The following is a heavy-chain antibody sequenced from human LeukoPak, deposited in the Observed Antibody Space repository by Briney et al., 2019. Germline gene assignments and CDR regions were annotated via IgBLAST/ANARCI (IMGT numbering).Heavy chain of an antibody. Sequence: GGSLRLSCAASGSTFNNAWLSWIRQAPGKGLEWIGGIKSKTSGGTKDYLALVKGRFTILSEDTNTTLYLQMNSLKTDDTAVYYCTTDRAPLEGGWVYWGQGTLVTVSS. CDR3: TTDRAPLEGGWVY. J-gene: IGHJ4*02. V-gene: IGHV3-15*01. CDR1: GSTFNNAW. CDR2: IKSKTSGGTK. D-gene: IGHD3-10*01.